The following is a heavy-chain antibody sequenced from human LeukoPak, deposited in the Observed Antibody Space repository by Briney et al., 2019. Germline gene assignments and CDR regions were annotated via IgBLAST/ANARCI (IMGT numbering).Heavy chain of an antibody. CDR3: ASGSGWYSPDY. CDR2: IVLGTGNT. J-gene: IGHJ4*02. V-gene: IGHV1-58*02. Sequence: SVKVSCKASGFTFGSSPMQWVRQARGQRLEWIGWIVLGTGNTNYAQKFQERVTITRDMSTSTAYMELSSLRSEDTAVYHCASGSGWYSPDYWGQGTLVTVSS. D-gene: IGHD6-19*01. CDR1: GFTFGSSP.